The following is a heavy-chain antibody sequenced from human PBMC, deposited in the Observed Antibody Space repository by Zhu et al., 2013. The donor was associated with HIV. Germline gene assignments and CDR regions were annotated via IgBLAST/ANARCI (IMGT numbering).Heavy chain of an antibody. CDR1: GYTLTNYG. D-gene: IGHD6-19*01. V-gene: IGHV1-18*01. CDR2: ISTYYGNT. CDR3: ARDSWDSGYSSGWYDY. Sequence: QVHLVQSGSEVKKPGASVKVSCKASGYTLTNYGITWVRQAPGQGLEWVGWISTYYGNTNYAQRLQGRLTMTTDTSTSTAYMELSSLRSEDTAVYYCARDSWDSGYSSGWYDYWGQGTLVTVSS. J-gene: IGHJ4*02.